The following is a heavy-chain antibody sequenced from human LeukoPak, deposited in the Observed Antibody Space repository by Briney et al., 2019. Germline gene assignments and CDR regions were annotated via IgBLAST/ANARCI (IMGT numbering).Heavy chain of an antibody. CDR2: IYYSGST. J-gene: IGHJ4*02. Sequence: SETLSLTCGVYGGSFSGYYWSWIRQPPGKGLEWIGYIYYSGSTNYNPSLKSRVTISVDTSKNQFSPKLSSVTAADTAVYYCARDRFGSIDYWGQGTLVTVSS. D-gene: IGHD3-10*01. CDR1: GGSFSGYY. V-gene: IGHV4-59*01. CDR3: ARDRFGSIDY.